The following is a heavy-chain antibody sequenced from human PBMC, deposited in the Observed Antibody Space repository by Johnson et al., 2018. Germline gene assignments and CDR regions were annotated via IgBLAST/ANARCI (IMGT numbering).Heavy chain of an antibody. V-gene: IGHV4-59*01. CDR1: GGSISSYY. J-gene: IGHJ3*02. CDR2: IYYSGGT. CDR3: SRDQDSGEENDAFDI. D-gene: IGHD5-12*01. Sequence: QVQLQESGPGLVKPSETLSLTCSISGGSISSYYWSWIRQPPGKGLEWIGYIYYSGGTDYNPSLKGRVTISLDISKRQFSLKLSSVTAADTAVYFCSRDQDSGEENDAFDIWGQGTRVTVSS.